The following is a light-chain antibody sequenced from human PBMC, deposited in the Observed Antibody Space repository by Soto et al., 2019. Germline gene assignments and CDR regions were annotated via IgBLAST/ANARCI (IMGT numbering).Light chain of an antibody. CDR2: AAS. J-gene: IGKJ1*01. CDR3: LQDYNYPRT. CDR1: QSISSY. Sequence: IQMTQSPSTLSASVGDRVTITCRASQSISSYLNWYQQKPGKAPKLLISAASFLQSGVPSRFSGSGSGTDFTPTISSLQPEDFATYYCLQDYNYPRTFGQGTKVDIK. V-gene: IGKV1-6*01.